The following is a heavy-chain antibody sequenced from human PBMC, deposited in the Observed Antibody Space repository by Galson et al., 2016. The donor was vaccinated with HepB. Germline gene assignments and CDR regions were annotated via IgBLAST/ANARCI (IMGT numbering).Heavy chain of an antibody. J-gene: IGHJ4*02. V-gene: IGHV3-74*01. CDR3: TRVHREGIAAAGFQI. Sequence: SLRLSCAASGFPFSNYWMHWVRQAPGKGLVWVSRINTDGSSTTYADSVKGRFTISRDNAKNPLYLQMNSLRAEDTALYYCTRVHREGIAAAGFQIWGQGTLVTVSP. CDR2: INTDGSST. CDR1: GFPFSNYW. D-gene: IGHD6-13*01.